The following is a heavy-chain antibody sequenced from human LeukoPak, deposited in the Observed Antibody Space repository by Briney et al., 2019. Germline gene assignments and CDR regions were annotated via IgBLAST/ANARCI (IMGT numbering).Heavy chain of an antibody. Sequence: GGSLRLSCAASGFTFSSYGMHWVRQAPGKGLEWMAFIRYDGSNKYYADSVKGRFTISRDNSKNTLYLQMNSLRAEDTAVYYCAKSLAVAGSFDLDYWGQGTLVTVSS. J-gene: IGHJ4*02. D-gene: IGHD6-19*01. V-gene: IGHV3-30*02. CDR3: AKSLAVAGSFDLDY. CDR1: GFTFSSYG. CDR2: IRYDGSNK.